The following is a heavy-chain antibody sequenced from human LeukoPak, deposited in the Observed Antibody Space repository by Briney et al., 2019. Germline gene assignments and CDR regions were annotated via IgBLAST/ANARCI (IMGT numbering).Heavy chain of an antibody. CDR3: ARAYYYDSTGYFEDDY. CDR1: GGSLSGYN. D-gene: IGHD3-22*01. J-gene: IGHJ4*02. CDR2: INHSGRT. V-gene: IGHV4-34*01. Sequence: SETLSLTCDVSGGSLSGYNWFWIRQAPGKGLEWIGKINHSGRTNYNPSLKSRVTLSLDKSENRFSLKLTSVTAADSAVYFCARAYYYDSTGYFEDDYWGQGTLVTVSS.